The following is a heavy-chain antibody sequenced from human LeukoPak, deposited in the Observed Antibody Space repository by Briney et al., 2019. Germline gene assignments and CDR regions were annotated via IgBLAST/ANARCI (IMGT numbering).Heavy chain of an antibody. D-gene: IGHD6-13*01. CDR2: IIPTFGTA. CDR3: ARGLAVRHSSSWYDTYFDY. CDR1: GGTFSSYA. V-gene: IGHV1-69*05. J-gene: IGHJ4*02. Sequence: SVKVSCKASGGTFSSYAISWVRQAPGQGLEWMGGIIPTFGTANYAQKFQGRVTITTDESTSTAYMELSSLRSEDTAVYYCARGLAVRHSSSWYDTYFDYWGQGTLVTVSS.